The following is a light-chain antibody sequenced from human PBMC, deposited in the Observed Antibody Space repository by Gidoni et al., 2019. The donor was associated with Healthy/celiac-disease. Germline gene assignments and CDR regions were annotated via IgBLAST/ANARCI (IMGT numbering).Light chain of an antibody. CDR2: WAA. J-gene: IGKJ3*01. V-gene: IGKV4-1*01. Sequence: DIVMTQTPDSLAVSLGERATINCKSTQSVFYNSNHNSYLAWYQQKPGQPPKLLIYWAATRESGVPDRFSGSGSGTEFTLTISSLQAEDVAVYYCQQYYSTPFTFGPGTKLDIK. CDR1: QSVFYNSNHNSY. CDR3: QQYYSTPFT.